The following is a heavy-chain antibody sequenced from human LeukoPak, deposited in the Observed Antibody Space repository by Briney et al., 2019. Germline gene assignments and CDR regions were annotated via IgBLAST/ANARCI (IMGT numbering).Heavy chain of an antibody. J-gene: IGHJ4*02. D-gene: IGHD3-16*01. V-gene: IGHV5-51*01. CDR3: ARRLDYAYGYYFDY. CDR2: IYPGDSDT. Sequence: GESLKISCKGLGYSFSSYWNAWVRQMPGKGLEWMGIIYPGDSDTRYSPSFQGQVTISADKSISTAYLQWSSLKASDTAMYYCARRLDYAYGYYFDYWGQGTLVTVSS. CDR1: GYSFSSYW.